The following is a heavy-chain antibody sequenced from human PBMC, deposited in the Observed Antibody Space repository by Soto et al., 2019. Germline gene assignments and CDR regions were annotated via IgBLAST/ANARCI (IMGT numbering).Heavy chain of an antibody. CDR1: GFTFSSYG. V-gene: IGHV3-30*18. CDR2: ISFDGSNK. CDR3: AKDRSRYDSGWFDP. D-gene: IGHD5-12*01. J-gene: IGHJ5*02. Sequence: QVQLVESGGGVVQPGRSLRLSCAASGFTFSSYGMHWVRQSPGKGLEWVAVISFDGSNKYYADSVKGRFTISRDNSKNTLTLQMNSLRVEDTAVYYCAKDRSRYDSGWFDPWGQGTLVTVSS.